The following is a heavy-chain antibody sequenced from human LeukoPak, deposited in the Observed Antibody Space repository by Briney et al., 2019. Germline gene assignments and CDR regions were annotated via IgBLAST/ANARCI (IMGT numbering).Heavy chain of an antibody. D-gene: IGHD2-15*01. Sequence: GGSLRLSCTASGFTFGDYAMSWFRQAPGKGLEWVGFIRSKTYGGTPEYAASVKGRFTISRDDSKSIAYLHMSSLKIEDTAVYYCTRSGGWYADYWGQGTLVTVSS. CDR3: TRSGGWYADY. CDR2: IRSKTYGGTP. J-gene: IGHJ4*02. CDR1: GFTFGDYA. V-gene: IGHV3-49*03.